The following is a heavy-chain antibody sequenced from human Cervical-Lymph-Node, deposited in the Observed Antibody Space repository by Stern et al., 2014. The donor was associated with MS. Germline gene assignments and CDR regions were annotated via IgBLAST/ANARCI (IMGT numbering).Heavy chain of an antibody. CDR2: LYWAADK. CDR1: GFSLSTSGVG. D-gene: IGHD3-3*01. Sequence: QVPLKESGPTLVKPTQTLTLTCTFSGFSLSTSGVGVGWIRQPPGKALEWLALLYWAADKSYSPSLKSRLTITKDTSKNQVVLTMTNMDPVDTATYYCAHSGYDFWSGYKNHYYYGMDVWGQGTTVTVSS. CDR3: AHSGYDFWSGYKNHYYYGMDV. V-gene: IGHV2-5*02. J-gene: IGHJ6*02.